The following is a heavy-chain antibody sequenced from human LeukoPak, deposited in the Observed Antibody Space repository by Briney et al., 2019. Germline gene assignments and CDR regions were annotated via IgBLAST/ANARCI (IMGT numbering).Heavy chain of an antibody. CDR3: ARAAGNYYDSSGSSTTYYFDY. D-gene: IGHD3-22*01. V-gene: IGHV4-59*11. J-gene: IGHJ4*02. CDR2: IYYTGST. CDR1: GGAISSHY. Sequence: SETLSLTCTVSGGAISSHYWSWIRQPPGKGLEWIGYIYYTGSTNYSPSLKSRVTISVDTSKNQFSLKLSSVTAADTAVYYCARAAGNYYDSSGSSTTYYFDYWAREPWSPSPQ.